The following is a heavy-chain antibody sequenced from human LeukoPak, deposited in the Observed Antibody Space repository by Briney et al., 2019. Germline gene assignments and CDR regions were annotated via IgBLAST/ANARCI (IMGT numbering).Heavy chain of an antibody. CDR2: MYPSGTT. CDR1: GGSISSGGYC. Sequence: SETLSLTCAVSGGSISSGGYCWSWIRQPRGKGLEWIENMYPSGTTYYNPTPKRRFTITVDRSKNQFSLKVNSVTAADTAVYYCVRDGEGRSFDYWGQGTLVTVSS. D-gene: IGHD2-21*01. V-gene: IGHV4-30-2*01. CDR3: VRDGEGRSFDY. J-gene: IGHJ4*02.